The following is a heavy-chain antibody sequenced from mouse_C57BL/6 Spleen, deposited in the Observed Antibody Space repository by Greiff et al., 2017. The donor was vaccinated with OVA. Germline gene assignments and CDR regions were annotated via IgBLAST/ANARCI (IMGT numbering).Heavy chain of an antibody. CDR2: ISYDGSN. J-gene: IGHJ4*01. CDR3: ANGYFYAMDD. D-gene: IGHD2-3*01. CDR1: GYSITSGYY. V-gene: IGHV3-6*01. Sequence: EVQVVESGPGLVKPSQSLSLTCSVTGYSITSGYYWNWIRQFPGNKLEWMGYISYDGSNNCNPSLKNRISITRDTSKNQFFLKLNSVTTEDTATYYCANGYFYAMDDWGQGTSVTVSS.